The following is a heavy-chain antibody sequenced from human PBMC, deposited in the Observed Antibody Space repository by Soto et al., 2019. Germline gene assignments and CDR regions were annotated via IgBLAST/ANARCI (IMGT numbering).Heavy chain of an antibody. CDR3: ARVAVYYCGSGSYYIGDFDY. Sequence: ASVKVSCKASGYTFTSYGISWVRQAPGQGLEWMGWISAYNGNTNYAQKLQGRVTMTTDTSTSTAYMELRSLRSDDTAVYYCARVAVYYCGSGSYYIGDFDYWGQGTLVTVSS. CDR1: GYTFTSYG. J-gene: IGHJ4*02. V-gene: IGHV1-18*01. CDR2: ISAYNGNT. D-gene: IGHD3-10*01.